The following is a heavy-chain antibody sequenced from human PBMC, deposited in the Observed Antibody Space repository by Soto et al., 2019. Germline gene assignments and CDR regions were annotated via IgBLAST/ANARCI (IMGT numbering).Heavy chain of an antibody. Sequence: SETLSLTCTVSGGSTTSRSDYWGWIRQPPGKGLEWIGSVYYSGSTHDNPSLQSRVTVSVDTSRNQFSLNLISVTAADTAVYFCARQPRGPGYGERGLYFDHWGQGTLVTVSS. CDR3: ARQPRGPGYGERGLYFDH. CDR2: VYYSGST. CDR1: GGSTTSRSDY. J-gene: IGHJ4*02. V-gene: IGHV4-39*01. D-gene: IGHD3-16*01.